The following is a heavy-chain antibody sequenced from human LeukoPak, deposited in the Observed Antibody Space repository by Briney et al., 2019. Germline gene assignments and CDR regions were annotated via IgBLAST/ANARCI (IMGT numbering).Heavy chain of an antibody. Sequence: GESLKISCKGSGYIFTSYWIGWVRQMPGKGLEWMGIIYPGDSDTRYSPSFQGQVTISADKSISTAYLQWSSLKASDTAMYYCAREGSPPNYDFWSGNWFDPWGQGTLVTVSS. V-gene: IGHV5-51*01. CDR2: IYPGDSDT. CDR3: AREGSPPNYDFWSGNWFDP. CDR1: GYIFTSYW. J-gene: IGHJ5*02. D-gene: IGHD3-3*01.